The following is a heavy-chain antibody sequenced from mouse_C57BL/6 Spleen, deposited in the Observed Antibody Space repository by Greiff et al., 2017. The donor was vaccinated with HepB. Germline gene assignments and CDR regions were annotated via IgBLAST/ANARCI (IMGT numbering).Heavy chain of an antibody. Sequence: VQLQESGAELVRPGASVTLSCKASGYTFTDYEMHWVKQTPVHGLEWIGAIDPETGGTAYNQKFKGKAILTADKSSSTAYMELRSLTSEDSAVYYCTRTTMVTTGLFDDWGQGTTLTVSS. V-gene: IGHV1-15*01. CDR1: GYTFTDYE. CDR3: TRTTMVTTGLFDD. D-gene: IGHD2-2*01. CDR2: IDPETGGT. J-gene: IGHJ2*01.